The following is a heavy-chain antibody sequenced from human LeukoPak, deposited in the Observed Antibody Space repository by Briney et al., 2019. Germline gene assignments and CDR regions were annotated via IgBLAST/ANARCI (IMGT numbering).Heavy chain of an antibody. Sequence: SETLSLTCTVSGGSISNYYWSWIRQPPGKGLEWIGYIYYSGSTNYNPSLKSRVTISVDTSKNQFSLKLSSVAASDTAVYYCARGSMSSWYLMVDYWGQGTLVTVSS. V-gene: IGHV4-59*01. CDR1: GGSISNYY. CDR2: IYYSGST. CDR3: ARGSMSSWYLMVDY. D-gene: IGHD6-13*01. J-gene: IGHJ4*02.